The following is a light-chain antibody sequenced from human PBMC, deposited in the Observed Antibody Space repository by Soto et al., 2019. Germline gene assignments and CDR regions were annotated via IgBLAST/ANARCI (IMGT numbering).Light chain of an antibody. V-gene: IGKV3-20*01. J-gene: IGKJ2*01. CDR3: QQYGSSSVT. Sequence: EIVLTQSPGTLSLSPGERATLSCRASQSVSSSYLAWYQQKPGQAPRLLIYGASSRATGIPDRFSGSGSGTDFPLTINRLEPEDFAVYFCQQYGSSSVTFGQGTKLEIK. CDR1: QSVSSSY. CDR2: GAS.